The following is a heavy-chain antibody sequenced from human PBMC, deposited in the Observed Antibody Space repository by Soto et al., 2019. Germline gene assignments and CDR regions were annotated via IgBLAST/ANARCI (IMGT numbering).Heavy chain of an antibody. CDR1: GGSISSSSYY. Sequence: SETLSLTCTVSGGSISSSSYYWGWNRQPPGKGLEWIGSIYYSGSTYYNPSLKSRVTISVDTSKNQFSLKLSSVTAADTAVYYCAREEQLDRNWFDPWGQGTLVTVSS. CDR2: IYYSGST. V-gene: IGHV4-39*02. J-gene: IGHJ5*02. D-gene: IGHD6-6*01. CDR3: AREEQLDRNWFDP.